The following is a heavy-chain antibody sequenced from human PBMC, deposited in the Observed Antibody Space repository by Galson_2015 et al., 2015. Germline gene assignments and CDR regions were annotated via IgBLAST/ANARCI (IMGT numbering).Heavy chain of an antibody. CDR2: TYAGGGST. Sequence: SLRLSCAASGFTFSNYAMSWVRQAPGKGLEWVAGTYAGGGSTFYTDSVKGRFTISRDNFNNMLFLQMNSLRAEDTAVYYCAKDRIRGDGYWNFDYWGQGTLATVSS. D-gene: IGHD5-24*01. CDR3: AKDRIRGDGYWNFDY. V-gene: IGHV3-23*01. J-gene: IGHJ4*02. CDR1: GFTFSNYA.